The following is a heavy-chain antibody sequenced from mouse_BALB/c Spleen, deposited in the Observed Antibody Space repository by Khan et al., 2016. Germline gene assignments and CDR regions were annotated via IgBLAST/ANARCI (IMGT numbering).Heavy chain of an antibody. V-gene: IGHV1-9*01. Sequence: QIQLVQSGAELMKPGASVKISCKATGYTFSNYWIEWVKQRPGHGLEWIGDILPGSGYSNSNENFKGKATFTADESSNTAYMQLISLTSEDSAVYFCARAWYSMDYWGQGTSVTVSS. J-gene: IGHJ4*01. CDR3: ARAWYSMDY. CDR1: GYTFSNYW. CDR2: ILPGSGYS.